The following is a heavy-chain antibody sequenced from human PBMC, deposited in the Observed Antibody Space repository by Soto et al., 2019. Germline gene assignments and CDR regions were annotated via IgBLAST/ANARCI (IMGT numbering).Heavy chain of an antibody. J-gene: IGHJ2*01. CDR3: ARDSASYSSSSGSYWYFDL. CDR2: ISSGSATI. CDR1: GFTFSSYG. Sequence: EVQLVESGGGLVQPGGSLRLSCAASGFTFSSYGMNWVRQAPGKGLEWVSYISSGSATIYYADSVKGRFIISRDNAKNSLYLQVDSLRDEDTAVFYCARDSASYSSSSGSYWYFDLWGRGTLVTVSS. D-gene: IGHD6-6*01. V-gene: IGHV3-48*02.